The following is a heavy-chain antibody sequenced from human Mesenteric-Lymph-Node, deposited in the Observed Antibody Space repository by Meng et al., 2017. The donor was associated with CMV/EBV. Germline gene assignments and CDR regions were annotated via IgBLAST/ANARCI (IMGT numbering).Heavy chain of an antibody. Sequence: GGSLRLSCAASGFTFSSYDMHWVRQAPGKGLEWVAVIYSDGSTKYYADSVKGRFTISIDNSKNTLYLQMNSLRPEDTAVYYCVRDTRVGATTDAFDIWGQGTMVTVSS. V-gene: IGHV3-30-3*01. D-gene: IGHD1-26*01. CDR1: GFTFSSYD. CDR2: IYSDGSTK. CDR3: VRDTRVGATTDAFDI. J-gene: IGHJ3*02.